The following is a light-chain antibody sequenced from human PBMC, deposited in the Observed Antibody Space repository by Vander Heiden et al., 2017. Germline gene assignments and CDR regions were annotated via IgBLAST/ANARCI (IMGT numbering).Light chain of an antibody. J-gene: IGKJ2*02. Sequence: DIQIAQSPSSLSASVGDRVTITCRASQSISSYLNWYQQKPGKAPKLLIYAASSLHSGVPSRFSGSGSGTDFTLTISSLQPEDFATYYCQQSNSTLRTFGQGTKLDIK. V-gene: IGKV1-39*01. CDR3: QQSNSTLRT. CDR1: QSISSY. CDR2: AAS.